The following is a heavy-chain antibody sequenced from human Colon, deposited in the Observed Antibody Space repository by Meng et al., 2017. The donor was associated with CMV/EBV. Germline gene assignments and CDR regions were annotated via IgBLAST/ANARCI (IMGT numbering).Heavy chain of an antibody. CDR2: INWNGKTA. CDR3: ARAGHSGSYLPGLFDY. CDR1: GFTFGDYG. J-gene: IGHJ4*02. Sequence: GESLKISCAASGFTFGDYGMSWVRQAPGKGLEWVSTINWNGKTAGHADSVQGRFTISRDNARNSLYLEMNFLRAEDTAFYYCARAGHSGSYLPGLFDYWGQGALVTVSS. D-gene: IGHD1-26*01. V-gene: IGHV3-20*04.